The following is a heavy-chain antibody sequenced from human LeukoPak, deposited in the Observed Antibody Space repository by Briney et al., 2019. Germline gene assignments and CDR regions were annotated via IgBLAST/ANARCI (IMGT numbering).Heavy chain of an antibody. CDR3: ARDSWVEYSSSSP. CDR1: GYTFTSYD. V-gene: IGHV1-8*01. D-gene: IGHD6-6*01. J-gene: IGHJ5*02. CDR2: MNPNSGNT. Sequence: ASVKVSCKASGYTFTSYDINWVRQATGQGLEWMGWMNPNSGNTGYAQKFQGRVTITADESTSTAYMELSSLRSEDTAVYYCARDSWVEYSSSSPWGQGTLVTVSS.